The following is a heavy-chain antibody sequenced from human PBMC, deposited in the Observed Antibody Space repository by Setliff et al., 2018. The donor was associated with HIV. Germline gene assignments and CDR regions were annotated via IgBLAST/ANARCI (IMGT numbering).Heavy chain of an antibody. D-gene: IGHD1-26*01. CDR3: ARAGDGSPFYYYYYMDV. CDR1: GGSISNYY. J-gene: IGHJ6*03. Sequence: KPSETLSLTCTVSGGSISNYYWSWIRQPPGKGLQWIGYIYYSGSTNYNPSLKSRVTISVDTSKNQFSLKLSSMTAADTAVYYCARAGDGSPFYYYYYMDVWGKGTTVTVS. V-gene: IGHV4-59*01. CDR2: IYYSGST.